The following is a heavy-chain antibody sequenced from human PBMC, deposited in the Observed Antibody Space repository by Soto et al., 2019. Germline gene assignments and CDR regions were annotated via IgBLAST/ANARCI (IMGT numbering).Heavy chain of an antibody. D-gene: IGHD6-13*01. Sequence: QVQLVESGGGLVKPGGSLRLFCAASGFTFSDYYMSWIRQAPGKGLEWVSYISSSSSYTNYADSVKGRFTISRDNAKNSLYLQMNSLRAEDTAVYYCARATEAAADPYYYYYYGMDVWGQGTTVTVSS. CDR1: GFTFSDYY. J-gene: IGHJ6*02. V-gene: IGHV3-11*06. CDR3: ARATEAAADPYYYYYYGMDV. CDR2: ISSSSSYT.